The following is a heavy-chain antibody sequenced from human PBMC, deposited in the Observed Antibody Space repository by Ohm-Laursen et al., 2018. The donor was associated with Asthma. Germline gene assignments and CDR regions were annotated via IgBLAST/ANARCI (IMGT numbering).Heavy chain of an antibody. V-gene: IGHV3-74*01. CDR2: IFPHGRHT. CDR1: GFTFSDYF. J-gene: IGHJ4*02. D-gene: IGHD5-24*01. CDR3: ARGSLEGLQ. Sequence: GSLRLSCSASGFTFSDYFMHWVRQGPGEGLVWISHIFPHGRHTNYADSVKGRFTISRDNAQNTLYLQMNSLRADDTAAYYCARGSLEGLQWGQGTLVTVSS.